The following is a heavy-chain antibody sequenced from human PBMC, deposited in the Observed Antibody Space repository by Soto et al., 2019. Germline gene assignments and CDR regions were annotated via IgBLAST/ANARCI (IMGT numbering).Heavy chain of an antibody. CDR3: ARVEGSTVATMFFDY. V-gene: IGHV3-21*01. D-gene: IGHD5-12*01. CDR2: ISSSSSNI. J-gene: IGHJ4*02. CDR1: GFTFSSYS. Sequence: GGSLRLSCAASGFTFSSYSMNWARQAPGKGLEWVSSISSSSSNIYYADSVKGRFTLSRDNAHNSLYLQMDSLRDEDTAVYYCARVEGSTVATMFFDYWGQGTPVTVSS.